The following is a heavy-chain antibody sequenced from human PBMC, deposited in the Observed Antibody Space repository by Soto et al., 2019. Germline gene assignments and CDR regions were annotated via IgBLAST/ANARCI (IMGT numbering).Heavy chain of an antibody. J-gene: IGHJ6*03. V-gene: IGHV1-8*01. CDR3: ARPPYSNPNYYYYYMDV. D-gene: IGHD6-13*01. Sequence: ASVKVSCKASGYTFTSYDINWVRQATGQGLEWMGWMNPNSGNTGYAQKFQGRVTMTRNTSISTAYMGLSSLRSEDTAVYYCARPPYSNPNYYYYYMDVWGQGTTVTVSS. CDR2: MNPNSGNT. CDR1: GYTFTSYD.